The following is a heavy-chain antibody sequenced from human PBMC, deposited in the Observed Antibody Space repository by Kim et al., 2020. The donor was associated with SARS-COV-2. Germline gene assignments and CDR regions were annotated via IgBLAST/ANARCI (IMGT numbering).Heavy chain of an antibody. CDR2: IDGDGRTV. CDR1: GFTFSTSW. D-gene: IGHD6-13*01. CDR3: TRGDISASGLVY. Sequence: GGSLRLSCAASGFTFSTSWMHWVRQAPGKGLFWVSRIDGDGRTVNYGDSVKGRFTVSRDNARNTMYLQMNSLRAEDSALYYCTRGDISASGLVYWGQGALVTVSS. J-gene: IGHJ4*02. V-gene: IGHV3-74*01.